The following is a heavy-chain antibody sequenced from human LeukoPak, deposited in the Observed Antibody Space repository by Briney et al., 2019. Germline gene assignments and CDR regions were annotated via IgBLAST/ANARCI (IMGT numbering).Heavy chain of an antibody. CDR1: GFTFSSYW. D-gene: IGHD3-10*01. J-gene: IGHJ6*02. CDR2: IKQDGSEK. CDR3: ASYGSGSYYIPLYYYYYGMDV. Sequence: PGGSLRLSCAASGFTFSSYWMSWVRQAPGKGLEWVANIKQDGSEKYYVDSVKGRFTISRDNAKNSLYLQMNSLRAEDTAVYYCASYGSGSYYIPLYYYYYGMDVWGQGTTVTVSS. V-gene: IGHV3-7*01.